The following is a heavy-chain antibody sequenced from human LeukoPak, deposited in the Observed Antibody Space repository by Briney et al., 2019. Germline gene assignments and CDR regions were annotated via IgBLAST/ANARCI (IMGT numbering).Heavy chain of an antibody. Sequence: ASVKVSCKASGYTFTGYYMHWVRQAPGQGLEWMGWINPNSGGTNYAQKFQGRVTMTRDTSISTAYMELRSLRSDDTAVYYCARDKSQYYYGSGSQTGWFDPWGQGTLVTVSS. CDR3: ARDKSQYYYGSGSQTGWFDP. CDR1: GYTFTGYY. J-gene: IGHJ5*02. D-gene: IGHD3-10*01. V-gene: IGHV1-2*02. CDR2: INPNSGGT.